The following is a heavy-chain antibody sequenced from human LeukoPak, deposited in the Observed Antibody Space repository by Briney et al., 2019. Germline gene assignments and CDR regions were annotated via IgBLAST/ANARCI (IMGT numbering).Heavy chain of an antibody. J-gene: IGHJ5*02. V-gene: IGHV3-23*01. Sequence: GGSLRLSCAASRFTFSTYAMIWVRQAPGKGLEWVSAISGSGGSTYYADSVKGRFTISRDNSKNTLYLQMNSLRAEDTAVYYCAKGGLLVVGPAEKVGQSWRQASLVGASS. CDR2: ISGSGGST. D-gene: IGHD2-2*01. CDR1: RFTFSTYA. CDR3: AKGGLLVVGPAEKVGQS.